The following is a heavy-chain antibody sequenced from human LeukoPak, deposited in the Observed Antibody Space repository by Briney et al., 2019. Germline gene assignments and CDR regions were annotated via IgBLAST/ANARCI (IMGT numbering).Heavy chain of an antibody. CDR3: ARAHGDYEYHYYGMDV. D-gene: IGHD4-17*01. CDR2: MNPNSGNT. J-gene: IGHJ6*02. V-gene: IGHV1-8*01. CDR1: GYTFTSYD. Sequence: ASVKVSCKASGYTFTSYDINWVRQATGQGLEWMGWMNPNSGNTGYAQKFQGRVTMTRNTSISTAYMELSSLRSEDTAVYYCARAHGDYEYHYYGMDVWGQGTTVTVSS.